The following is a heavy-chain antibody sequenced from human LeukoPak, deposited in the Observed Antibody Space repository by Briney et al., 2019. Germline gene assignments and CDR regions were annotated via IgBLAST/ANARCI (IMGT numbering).Heavy chain of an antibody. CDR2: ISSSSSYI. CDR1: AFTFSSYT. Sequence: GGSLRLSCAASAFTFSSYTMNWVRQAPGKGLEWVSSISSSSSYIYYVDSVKGRFTISRDNAKNSLYLQMNSLRAEDTAVYYCAKDNVPGYSSSGGAFDIWGQGTMVTVSS. CDR3: AKDNVPGYSSSGGAFDI. J-gene: IGHJ3*02. V-gene: IGHV3-21*01. D-gene: IGHD6-13*01.